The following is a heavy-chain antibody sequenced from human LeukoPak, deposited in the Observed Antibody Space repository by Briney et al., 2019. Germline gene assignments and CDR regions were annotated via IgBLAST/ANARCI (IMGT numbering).Heavy chain of an antibody. CDR1: GYTFTGYY. V-gene: IGHV1-2*02. Sequence: ASVKVSCKASGYTFTGYYMHWVRQAPGQGLEWLGWFNPNSGGTNYAQKFQGRVTMTRDTSISTAYMELSRLRSDDTAVYYCARVCSGGSCYGSTFDIWGQGTMVTVSS. CDR2: FNPNSGGT. CDR3: ARVCSGGSCYGSTFDI. J-gene: IGHJ3*02. D-gene: IGHD2-15*01.